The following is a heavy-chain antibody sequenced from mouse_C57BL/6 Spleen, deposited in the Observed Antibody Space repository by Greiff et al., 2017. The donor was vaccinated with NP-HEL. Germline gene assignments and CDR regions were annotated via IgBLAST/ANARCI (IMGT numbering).Heavy chain of an antibody. J-gene: IGHJ2*01. V-gene: IGHV1-77*01. D-gene: IGHD2-3*01. CDR3: ADGRSDVDY. Sequence: VPLPQSGAELVKPGASVKISCKASGYTFTDYYINWVKQRPGQGLEWIGKIGPGSGSTYYNGKFKGKATLTADKSCSTAYMQLSSLTSEDSAVYCGADGRSDVDYWGQGTTLTVSS. CDR1: GYTFTDYY. CDR2: IGPGSGST.